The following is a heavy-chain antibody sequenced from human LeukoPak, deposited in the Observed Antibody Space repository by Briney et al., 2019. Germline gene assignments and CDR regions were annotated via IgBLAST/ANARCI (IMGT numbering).Heavy chain of an antibody. CDR2: IKQDGGEK. CDR1: GFPFSSYW. J-gene: IGHJ4*02. Sequence: GSLRLSCAASGFPFSSYWMSGVRQAPGKGLEWVANIKQDGGEKYYVDSVKGRFTISRDNAKNSLYPQMNSLRPEDTAVYYCAGRGDGNLYYFDHWGQGTLVTASS. CDR3: AGRGDGNLYYFDH. D-gene: IGHD5-24*01. V-gene: IGHV3-7*04.